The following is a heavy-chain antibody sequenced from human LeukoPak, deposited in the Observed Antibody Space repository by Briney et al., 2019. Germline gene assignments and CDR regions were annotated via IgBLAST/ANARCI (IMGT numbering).Heavy chain of an antibody. D-gene: IGHD3-10*01. J-gene: IGHJ4*02. CDR1: GYTFTSYG. CDR3: ASGTMVRGVITNFDY. CDR2: ISAYNGNT. Sequence: ASVKVSCKASGYTFTSYGISWVRQAPGQGLEWMGWISAYNGNTNYAQKLQGRVTMTTDTSTSTAYMELRSLRSDDTAVYYCASGTMVRGVITNFDYWGQGTLVTVSS. V-gene: IGHV1-18*01.